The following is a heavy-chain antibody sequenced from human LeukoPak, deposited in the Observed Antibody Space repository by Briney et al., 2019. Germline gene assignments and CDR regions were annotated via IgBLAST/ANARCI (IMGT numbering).Heavy chain of an antibody. CDR3: ANGPPGARGRVDFDY. CDR1: GFTFSSYA. Sequence: GGSLRLSCAASGFTFSSYAMSWVRQAPGKGLEWVSAISRSGGSTYYADSVKGRFTISRDNSKNTLYLQMNSLRAEDTAVYYCANGPPGARGRVDFDYWGQGTLVTVSS. D-gene: IGHD1-26*01. CDR2: ISRSGGST. J-gene: IGHJ4*02. V-gene: IGHV3-23*01.